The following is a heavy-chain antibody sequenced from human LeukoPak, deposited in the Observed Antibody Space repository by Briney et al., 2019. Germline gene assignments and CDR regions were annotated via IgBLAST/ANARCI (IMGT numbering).Heavy chain of an antibody. D-gene: IGHD3-22*01. V-gene: IGHV3-33*06. CDR3: AKDLDLYYDSSGHDY. CDR1: GFTFSSYG. Sequence: GGSLRLSCAASGFTFSSYGMHWVRQAPGQGLEWVAVIWYDGSNKYYADSVKGRFTISRDNSKNTLYLQMNSLRAEDTAVYYCAKDLDLYYDSSGHDYWGQGTLVTVSS. J-gene: IGHJ4*02. CDR2: IWYDGSNK.